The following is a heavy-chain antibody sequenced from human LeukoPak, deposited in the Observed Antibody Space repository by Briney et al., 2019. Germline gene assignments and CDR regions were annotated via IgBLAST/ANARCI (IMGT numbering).Heavy chain of an antibody. V-gene: IGHV3-7*04. J-gene: IGHJ3*01. D-gene: IGHD3-3*01. Sequence: PGGSLRLSCAASGFTFSDYWMSWVRQATGKGLEWVANIKRDRSEKFYVDSVKRRFTISRDNAKNSLYLQMNSLRADDTSVYYCARGDFWGGPYTDAFDVWGQGTMVTVSS. CDR2: IKRDRSEK. CDR1: GFTFSDYW. CDR3: ARGDFWGGPYTDAFDV.